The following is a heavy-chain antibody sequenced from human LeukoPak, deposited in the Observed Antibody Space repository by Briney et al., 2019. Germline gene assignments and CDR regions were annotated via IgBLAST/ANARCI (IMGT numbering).Heavy chain of an antibody. CDR2: IYISGST. Sequence: SETLSLTCTVSGGSISSSSYYWSWIRQPAGKGLEWIGRIYISGSTNYNPSLKSRVTMTVDTSKNQFSLKLSSVTAADTAVYYCARWRFMVRGGGGFDPWGQGTLVTVSS. CDR3: ARWRFMVRGGGGFDP. D-gene: IGHD3-10*01. V-gene: IGHV4-61*02. J-gene: IGHJ5*02. CDR1: GGSISSSSYY.